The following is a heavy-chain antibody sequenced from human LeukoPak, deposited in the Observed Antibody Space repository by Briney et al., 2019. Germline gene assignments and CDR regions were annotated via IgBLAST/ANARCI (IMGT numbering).Heavy chain of an antibody. J-gene: IGHJ4*02. Sequence: GGSLRLSCAASGFTFSSYAMSRVRQAPGKGLEWVSVISGSDGSTYYADSVRGRFTISRDDSGNTLFLQMNSLRAEDTAVYYCARQVSCDTTTCYAGMPPDYWGQGTLVTVSS. V-gene: IGHV3-23*01. CDR3: ARQVSCDTTTCYAGMPPDY. CDR2: ISGSDGST. CDR1: GFTFSSYA. D-gene: IGHD2-2*01.